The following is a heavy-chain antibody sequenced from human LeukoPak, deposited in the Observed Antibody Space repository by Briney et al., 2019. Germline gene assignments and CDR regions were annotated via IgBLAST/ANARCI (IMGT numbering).Heavy chain of an antibody. CDR3: ASIMATRWGYFQH. D-gene: IGHD5-24*01. CDR1: GGSISSSSYY. V-gene: IGHV4-39*07. J-gene: IGHJ1*01. CDR2: IYYSGST. Sequence: SETLSLTCTVSGGSISSSSYYWGWIRQPPGKGLEWIGSIYYSGSTYYNPSLKSRVTISVDTSKNQFSLKLSSVTAADTAVYYCASIMATRWGYFQHWGQGTLVTVSS.